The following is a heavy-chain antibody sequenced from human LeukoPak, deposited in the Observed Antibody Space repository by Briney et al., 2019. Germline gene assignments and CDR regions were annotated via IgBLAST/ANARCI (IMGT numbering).Heavy chain of an antibody. CDR2: IYYSGST. V-gene: IGHV4-59*01. CDR1: GGSISNYY. Sequence: PSETLSLTCTVSGGSISNYYWSWIRQPPGKGLEWIGYIYYSGSTNYNPSLKSRVTISVDTSKNQFSLKLSSVTAADTAVYYCARVGGTNYYYYGMDVWGQGTTVIVSS. CDR3: ARVGGTNYYYYGMDV. D-gene: IGHD1-26*01. J-gene: IGHJ6*02.